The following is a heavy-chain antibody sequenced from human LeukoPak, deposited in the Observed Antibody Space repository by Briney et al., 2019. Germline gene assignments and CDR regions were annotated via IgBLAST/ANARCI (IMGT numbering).Heavy chain of an antibody. J-gene: IGHJ4*02. CDR2: ISGSGGST. D-gene: IGHD3-10*01. CDR1: GFTFSSYV. V-gene: IGHV3-23*01. CDR3: AKVIKTGYYGSGSYYNWDY. Sequence: PGGSLRLSCAASGFTFSSYVMTWVRQAPGKGLEWVSDISGSGGSTYYTDSVKGRFTISRDNSQNTLYLQMNSLRAEDTAVYYCAKVIKTGYYGSGSYYNWDYWGQGTLVTVSS.